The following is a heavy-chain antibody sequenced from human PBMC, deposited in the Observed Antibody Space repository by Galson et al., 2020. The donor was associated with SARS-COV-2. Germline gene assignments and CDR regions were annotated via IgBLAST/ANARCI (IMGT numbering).Heavy chain of an antibody. CDR1: GDSISRSSYY. Sequence: SETLSLTCTVSGDSISRSSYYWGWIRQPPGKGLQWIGNVHYSGSTYYNPSLKSRATISGDTSKNQFSLTLTSVTAADTAVYYCARLLTDCSACNGGKGWFDPWGQGTLVTVSS. J-gene: IGHJ5*02. D-gene: IGHD2-8*02. V-gene: IGHV4-39*01. CDR2: VHYSGST. CDR3: ARLLTDCSACNGGKGWFDP.